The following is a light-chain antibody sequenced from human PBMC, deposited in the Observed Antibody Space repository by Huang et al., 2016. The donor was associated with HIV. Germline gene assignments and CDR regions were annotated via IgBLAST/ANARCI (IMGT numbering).Light chain of an antibody. CDR3: LQYKDFHTST. CDR1: QDIFNY. V-gene: IGKV1-17*03. J-gene: IGKJ1*01. CDR2: GVS. Sequence: DIQMTQSPSVMSASVGDRVTITCRASQDIFNYLAWFQQKPGKAPKRLIYGVSSLESGVPSRFSGSGSGTEFTLTINSLQPEDFATYYCLQYKDFHTSTFGQGTKVEVK.